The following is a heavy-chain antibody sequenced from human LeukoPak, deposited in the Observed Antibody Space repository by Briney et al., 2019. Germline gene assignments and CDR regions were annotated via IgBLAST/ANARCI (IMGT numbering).Heavy chain of an antibody. CDR1: GFTFSGYW. Sequence: GGSLRLSCAASGFTFSGYWMTWVRQAPGKGPEWVAIINKDGSAKNYADSVKGRFTISRDNARNSLYLQMNSLRAEDTAVYYCARGTYYFEKWGQGTLVTVSS. D-gene: IGHD1-7*01. CDR3: ARGTYYFEK. CDR2: INKDGSAK. V-gene: IGHV3-7*04. J-gene: IGHJ4*02.